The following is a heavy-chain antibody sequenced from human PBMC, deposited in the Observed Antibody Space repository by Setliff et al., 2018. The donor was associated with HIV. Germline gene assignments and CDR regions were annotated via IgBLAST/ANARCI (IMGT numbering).Heavy chain of an antibody. CDR1: GYTFTSYA. CDR3: ARVSGLSGELLYFDY. D-gene: IGHD1-26*01. Sequence: GASVKVSCKASGYTFTSYALHWVRQAPGQRLEWMGWINAGNGHTKYSQKFQGRVSITRDTSASTAYMELSSLRSEGTAVYYCARVSGLSGELLYFDYWGLRLSWSPSPQ. V-gene: IGHV1-3*01. CDR2: INAGNGHT. J-gene: IGHJ4*02.